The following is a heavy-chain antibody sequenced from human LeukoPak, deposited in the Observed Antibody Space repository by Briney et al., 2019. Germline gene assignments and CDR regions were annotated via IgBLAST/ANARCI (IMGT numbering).Heavy chain of an antibody. CDR2: IYYSGST. J-gene: IGHJ1*01. CDR3: ARGGRSTVTNPGDEYLQH. Sequence: SETLSLTCAVYGGSFSGYYWSWIRQPPGKGLEWIGYIYYSGSTNYNPSLKSRVTISVDTSKNQFSLKLSSVTAADTAVYYCARGGRSTVTNPGDEYLQHWGQGTLVTVSS. CDR1: GGSFSGYY. V-gene: IGHV4-59*01. D-gene: IGHD4-17*01.